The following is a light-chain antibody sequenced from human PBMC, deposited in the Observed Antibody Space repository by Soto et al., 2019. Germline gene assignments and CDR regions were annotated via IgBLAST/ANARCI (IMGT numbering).Light chain of an antibody. CDR2: DVS. V-gene: IGLV2-11*01. CDR3: CSYVGSNASF. J-gene: IGLJ1*01. CDR1: SSDVGGYNY. Sequence: QSALTQPRSVSGSTGQSVTISCTGTSSDVGGYNYVSWYQQHPGKAPKLMIYDVSKRPSGVPDRFSGAKSGNTASLTSSGLHAEEEAAYYCCSYVGSNASFCGTGHKLNVL.